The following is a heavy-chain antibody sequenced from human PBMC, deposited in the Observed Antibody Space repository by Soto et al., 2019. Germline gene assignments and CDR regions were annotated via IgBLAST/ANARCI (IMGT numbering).Heavy chain of an antibody. CDR2: ISYDGSNK. Sequence: GGSLRLSCAASGFTFSSYGMHWVRQAPGKGLEWVAVISYDGSNKYYADSVKGRFTISRDNSKNTLYLQMNSLRAEDTAVYYCAKDRLGYCSGGSCYPHDAFDIWGQGTMVTVSS. D-gene: IGHD2-15*01. J-gene: IGHJ3*02. CDR3: AKDRLGYCSGGSCYPHDAFDI. V-gene: IGHV3-30*18. CDR1: GFTFSSYG.